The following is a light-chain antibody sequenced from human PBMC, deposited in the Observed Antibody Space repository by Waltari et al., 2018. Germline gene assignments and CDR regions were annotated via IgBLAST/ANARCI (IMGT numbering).Light chain of an antibody. CDR3: CSYGVKSTYV. Sequence: QSALTQPASVSGSPGQSVTISCSGTRNAVGTSNLVSWYQQHPGKAPKVLLYEVNKLPAGIANRSSCSKSGNTTSLTISGLQPEDEAEYCGCSYGVKSTYVFGSGTKVSVL. J-gene: IGLJ1*01. CDR1: RNAVGTSNL. V-gene: IGLV2-23*02. CDR2: EVN.